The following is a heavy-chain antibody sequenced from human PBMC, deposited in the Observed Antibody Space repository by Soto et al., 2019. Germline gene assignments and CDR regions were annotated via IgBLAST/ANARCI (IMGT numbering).Heavy chain of an antibody. CDR2: ISGSGGST. Sequence: GGSLRLSCAASGFTFSSYGMNCVRQAPGKGLEWVSVISGSGGSTYYADSVKGRFTISRDNSKNTVHLQMNSLRAGDTAVYYCAKTNLYCSSTSCYDYWGQGTLVTVSS. J-gene: IGHJ4*02. CDR3: AKTNLYCSSTSCYDY. D-gene: IGHD2-2*01. CDR1: GFTFSSYG. V-gene: IGHV3-23*01.